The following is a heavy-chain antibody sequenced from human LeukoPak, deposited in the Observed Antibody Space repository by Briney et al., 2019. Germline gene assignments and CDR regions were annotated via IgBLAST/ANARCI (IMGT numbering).Heavy chain of an antibody. CDR3: ARDGRYCSSTSCYRETWFDP. CDR2: IKHDGSDQ. CDR1: GFTFSNYW. J-gene: IGHJ5*02. V-gene: IGHV3-7*01. D-gene: IGHD2-2*02. Sequence: PGGSLRLSCVASGFTFSNYWLTWVRQAPGKGLEWVANIKHDGSDQYYLDSVKGRFTISRDNAKNSLYLQMNSLRAEDTAVYYCARDGRYCSSTSCYRETWFDPWGRGTLVTVSS.